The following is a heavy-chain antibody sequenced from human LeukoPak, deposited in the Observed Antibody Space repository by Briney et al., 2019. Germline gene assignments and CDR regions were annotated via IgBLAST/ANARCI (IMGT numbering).Heavy chain of an antibody. Sequence: GGSLRLSCAASGFTFDEYGMNWVRQVPGKGLEWVSAIDWSGGNTAYVDSVKGRFIISRDNAKSSLYLQMYSLRAEDTAFYRCARGPHYNFWSGYSGPVDNWGQGTLVIVSS. CDR1: GFTFDEYG. V-gene: IGHV3-20*01. J-gene: IGHJ4*02. D-gene: IGHD3-3*01. CDR2: IDWSGGNT. CDR3: ARGPHYNFWSGYSGPVDN.